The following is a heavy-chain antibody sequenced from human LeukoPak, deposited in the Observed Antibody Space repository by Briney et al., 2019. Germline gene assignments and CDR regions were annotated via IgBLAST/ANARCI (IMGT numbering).Heavy chain of an antibody. D-gene: IGHD6-13*01. J-gene: IGHJ4*02. Sequence: PGRSLRLPCAASGFTFSSYGMHWARQAPGKGLEWVAVISYDGSNKYYADSVKGRFTISRDNSKNTLYLQMNSLRAEDTAVYYCAKERIAAAGFDYWGQGTLVTVSS. CDR2: ISYDGSNK. CDR1: GFTFSSYG. V-gene: IGHV3-30*18. CDR3: AKERIAAAGFDY.